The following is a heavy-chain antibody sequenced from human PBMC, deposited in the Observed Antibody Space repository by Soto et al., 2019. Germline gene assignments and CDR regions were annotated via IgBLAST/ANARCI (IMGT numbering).Heavy chain of an antibody. CDR1: GYTFTSYD. CDR2: MNHNSGNT. D-gene: IGHD1-1*01. CDR3: ARERTGTTSMEV. V-gene: IGHV1-8*01. Sequence: QVQLVQSGAEVKKPGASVKVSCKASGYTFTSYDITWVRQATGQGLEWMGWMNHNSGNTGYAQKFQGRVTMTRNTSIRTAYMELSIMRSEDTAVYSCARERTGTTSMEVWGQGTTVTVSS. J-gene: IGHJ6*02.